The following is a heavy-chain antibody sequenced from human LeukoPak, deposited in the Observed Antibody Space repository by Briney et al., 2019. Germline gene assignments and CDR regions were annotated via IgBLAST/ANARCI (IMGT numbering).Heavy chain of an antibody. J-gene: IGHJ4*02. CDR3: ARGWFGELFPDY. CDR2: ISSSSSYI. CDR1: GFTVSSNY. Sequence: PGGSLRLSCAASGFTVSSNYMSWVRQAPGKGLEWVSSISSSSSYIYYADSVKGRFTISRDNAKNSLYLQMNSLRAEDTAVYYCARGWFGELFPDYWGQGTLVTVSS. D-gene: IGHD3-10*01. V-gene: IGHV3-21*01.